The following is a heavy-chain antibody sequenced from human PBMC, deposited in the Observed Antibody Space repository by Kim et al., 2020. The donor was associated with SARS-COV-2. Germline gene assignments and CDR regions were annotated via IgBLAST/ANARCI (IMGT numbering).Heavy chain of an antibody. J-gene: IGHJ6*02. CDR1: GYTFTSYG. D-gene: IGHD3-9*01. V-gene: IGHV1-18*01. CDR3: ARGSWLYFVTARHYGMDV. CDR2: ISAYNGNT. Sequence: ASVKVSCKASGYTFTSYGISWVRQAPGQGLEWMGWISAYNGNTNYAQKLQGRVTMTTDTSTSTAYMELRSLRSDYTAVYYCARGSWLYFVTARHYGMDVWGQGTTVTVSS.